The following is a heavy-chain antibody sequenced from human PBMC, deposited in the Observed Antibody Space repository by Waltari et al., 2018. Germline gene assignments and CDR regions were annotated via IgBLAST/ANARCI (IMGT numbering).Heavy chain of an antibody. CDR3: ARVVSSGWFSSQIDY. D-gene: IGHD6-19*01. CDR1: GGTFSSYA. CDR2: NIPIVGTA. V-gene: IGHV1-69*13. Sequence: QVQLVQSGAEVKKPGSSVKVSCKASGGTFSSYAISWVRQAPGQGLEWMGGNIPIVGTANYAQKFQGRFTITADESTSTAYMELSSLRSEDTAVYYCARVVSSGWFSSQIDYWGQGTLVTVSS. J-gene: IGHJ4*02.